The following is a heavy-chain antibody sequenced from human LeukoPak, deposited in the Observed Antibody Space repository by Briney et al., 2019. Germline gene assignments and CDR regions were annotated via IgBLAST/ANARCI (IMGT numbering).Heavy chain of an antibody. V-gene: IGHV1-46*01. CDR3: ARGVVPAAPYYYYGMDV. CDR2: INPSGGST. Sequence: ASVKVPCKASGYTFTSYYMHWVRQAPGQGLEWMGIINPSGGSTSYAQKFQGRVTMTRDTSTSTVYMELSSLRSEDTAVYYCARGVVPAAPYYYYGMDVWGQGTTVTVSS. D-gene: IGHD2-2*01. J-gene: IGHJ6*02. CDR1: GYTFTSYY.